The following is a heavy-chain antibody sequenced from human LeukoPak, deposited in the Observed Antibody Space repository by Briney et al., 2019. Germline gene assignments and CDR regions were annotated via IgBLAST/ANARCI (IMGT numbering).Heavy chain of an antibody. J-gene: IGHJ4*02. CDR3: VRDYTFDY. V-gene: IGHV3-53*01. CDR2: IYSGGST. CDR1: GFTVSSIY. Sequence: PGGSLRLSCAASGFTVSSIYMSWVRQAPGKGLEWVSIIYSGGSTYYADSVKGRFTISRDNSKNTLFLQMNSLTAEDTAVYYCVRDYTFDYWGQGTLVSVSS.